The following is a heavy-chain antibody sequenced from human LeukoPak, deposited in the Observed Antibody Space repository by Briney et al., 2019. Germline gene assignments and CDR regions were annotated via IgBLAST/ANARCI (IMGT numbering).Heavy chain of an antibody. CDR1: GYSFTSYA. D-gene: IGHD6-19*01. CDR3: ARDRLGIAVAGERGDFDY. CDR2: INPSGGST. V-gene: IGHV1-46*01. J-gene: IGHJ4*02. Sequence: ASVKVSCKASGYSFTSYAINWERQAPGQGLEWMGIINPSGGSTSYAQKFQGRVTMTRDTSTSTVYMELSSLRSEDTAVYYCARDRLGIAVAGERGDFDYWGQGTLVTVSS.